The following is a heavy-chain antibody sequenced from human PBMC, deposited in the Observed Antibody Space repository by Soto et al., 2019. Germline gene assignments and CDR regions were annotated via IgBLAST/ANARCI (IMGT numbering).Heavy chain of an antibody. D-gene: IGHD4-17*01. CDR1: GDSMSRGDYY. J-gene: IGHJ3*02. V-gene: IGHV4-30-4*01. CDR2: VYHTGST. Sequence: QVQLQESGPGLVKPSQTLSLSCTVSGDSMSRGDYYWSWIRLPPGKGRGGIGFVYHTGSTYYSPSLKGRVDISVDTSKNQFSLKLNSVTAADTAVYYCARDPLYDYGDLSHVFDMWGQGTMVTVSS. CDR3: ARDPLYDYGDLSHVFDM.